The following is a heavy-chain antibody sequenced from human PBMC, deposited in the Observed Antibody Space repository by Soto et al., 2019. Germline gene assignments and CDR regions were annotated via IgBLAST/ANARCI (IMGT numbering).Heavy chain of an antibody. CDR3: AGGGVAGAGTYYNDY. V-gene: IGHV3-74*01. D-gene: IGHD3-10*01. Sequence: EVQLVESGGGLVQPGGSLRLSCAASGFTFSSYWMHWVRHAPGKGLVWVSRINNDGSSTSYADSVKGRLTISRDNAKNTLYLQVNSLRAEDTAVYYCAGGGVAGAGTYYNDYWGRGTLVTVAS. CDR1: GFTFSSYW. CDR2: INNDGSST. J-gene: IGHJ4*02.